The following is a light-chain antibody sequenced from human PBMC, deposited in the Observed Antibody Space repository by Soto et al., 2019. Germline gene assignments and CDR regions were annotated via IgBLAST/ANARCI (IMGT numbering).Light chain of an antibody. CDR2: KAS. V-gene: IGKV1-5*03. CDR1: QRIGTW. J-gene: IGKJ1*01. Sequence: DIQMTQSPSTLSASVGDRVTITCRASQRIGTWLAWYQQKPGKAPNLLIYKASSLQSGVPSRFSGSGSGTEFTRTISSLQPEDFATYYCQQYNSYWTFGQGTKVEIK. CDR3: QQYNSYWT.